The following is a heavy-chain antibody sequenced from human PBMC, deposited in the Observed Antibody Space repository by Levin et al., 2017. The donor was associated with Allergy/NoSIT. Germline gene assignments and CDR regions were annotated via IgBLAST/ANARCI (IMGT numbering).Heavy chain of an antibody. Sequence: GGSLRLSCAASGFTFRDYWMTWARQTPGRGLEWVASINEDGSQKNYLDSVKGRFTISRDNAKDSVDLQMDYLRDDDTALDYCARHLRGDSAYDGFDVWGHGTMVTFSS. D-gene: IGHD5-12*01. CDR1: GFTFRDYW. CDR2: INEDGSQK. J-gene: IGHJ3*01. CDR3: ARHLRGDSAYDGFDV. V-gene: IGHV3-7*03.